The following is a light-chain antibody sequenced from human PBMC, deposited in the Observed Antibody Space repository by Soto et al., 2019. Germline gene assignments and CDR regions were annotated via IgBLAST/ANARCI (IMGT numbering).Light chain of an antibody. CDR1: QGISGY. Sequence: DIHFTQSPSFLSASVGDRVTITCRASQGISGYLAWYQQKPGKVPKLLIYSTSTLQSGVPSRFSGSASGTEFTLTISSLQPEDLATYYCQQLNTYLITFGQGTRLEIK. CDR2: STS. CDR3: QQLNTYLIT. J-gene: IGKJ5*01. V-gene: IGKV1-9*01.